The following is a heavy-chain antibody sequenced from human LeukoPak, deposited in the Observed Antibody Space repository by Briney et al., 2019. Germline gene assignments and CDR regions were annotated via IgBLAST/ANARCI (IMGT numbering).Heavy chain of an antibody. CDR3: ARDRDMITFGGVIAPGY. CDR2: ISAYNGNT. V-gene: IGHV1-18*01. J-gene: IGHJ4*02. D-gene: IGHD3-16*02. Sequence: ASVKASCKASGYTFTSYGISWVRQAPGQGLEWMGWISAYNGNTNYAQKLQGRVTMTTDTSTSTAYMELRSLRSDDTAVYYCARDRDMITFGGVIAPGYWGQGTLVTVSS. CDR1: GYTFTSYG.